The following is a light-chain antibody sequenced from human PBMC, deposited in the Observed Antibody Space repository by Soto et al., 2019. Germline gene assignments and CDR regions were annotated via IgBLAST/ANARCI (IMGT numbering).Light chain of an antibody. J-gene: IGKJ2*01. CDR1: QKLSRN. CDR3: QQYDRWPQT. Sequence: EIVMTQSPATLSVSSGERATLACRASQKLSRNLAWYPQRPGQAPRLLIHGASTRATGVPARFSGSGSGTDFTLTISSLQSEAFAVYYCQQYDRWPQTFGQGTKLQIK. CDR2: GAS. V-gene: IGKV3-15*01.